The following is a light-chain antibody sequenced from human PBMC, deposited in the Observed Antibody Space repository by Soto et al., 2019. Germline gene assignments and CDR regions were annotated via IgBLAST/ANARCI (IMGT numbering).Light chain of an antibody. CDR2: GAS. J-gene: IGKJ1*01. V-gene: IGKV3-15*01. Sequence: EIVMTQSPATLSVSPGERATLSCRASQSVSSNLAWYQQKPGQAPRLLIYGASTRATGIPARFSGSGYGAEFTLTINSLQSEDFALYYCLQYSNGPRTFGQGTKV. CDR1: QSVSSN. CDR3: LQYSNGPRT.